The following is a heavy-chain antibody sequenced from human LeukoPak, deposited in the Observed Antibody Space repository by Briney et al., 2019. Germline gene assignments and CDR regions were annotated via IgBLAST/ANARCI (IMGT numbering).Heavy chain of an antibody. D-gene: IGHD6-13*01. V-gene: IGHV3-21*01. Sequence: PGGSLRLSCAASGFTFSSYSMNWVRQAPGKGLEWVSSISSSSSYIYYADSVKGRFTISRDNAKNSLYLQMNSLRAEDTAVYYCARAQISRRGAREAIAAAGSHYYYYMDVWGKGTTVTVSS. J-gene: IGHJ6*03. CDR2: ISSSSSYI. CDR1: GFTFSSYS. CDR3: ARAQISRRGAREAIAAAGSHYYYYMDV.